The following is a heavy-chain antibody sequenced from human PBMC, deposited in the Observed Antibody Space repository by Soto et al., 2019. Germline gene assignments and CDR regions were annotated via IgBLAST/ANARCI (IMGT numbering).Heavy chain of an antibody. V-gene: IGHV3-23*01. CDR3: AGGDCSSDSCYILDY. D-gene: IGHD2-2*01. Sequence: GGSLRLSCAMSGVTFTNFAMSWVRQAPGKGLEWVSAISVSGEATYYADSVKGRFTVSRDDSKNTLYLQLNTLSAEDTAVYYCAGGDCSSDSCYILDYWGQGTLVTVS. J-gene: IGHJ4*02. CDR1: GVTFTNFA. CDR2: ISVSGEAT.